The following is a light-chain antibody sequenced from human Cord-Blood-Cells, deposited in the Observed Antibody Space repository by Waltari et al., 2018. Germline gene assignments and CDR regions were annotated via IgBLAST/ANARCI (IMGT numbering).Light chain of an antibody. Sequence: QSALTQPRSVSGSPGQSVTISCTGTSNDVGGYNYLSWYQQHPGKAPKLMIYDVSKRPSGVPVRFSGSKSGNTASLTISGLQAEDEADYYCCSYAGSYTLVFGGGTKLTVL. CDR1: SNDVGGYNY. V-gene: IGLV2-11*01. CDR2: DVS. J-gene: IGLJ3*02. CDR3: CSYAGSYTLV.